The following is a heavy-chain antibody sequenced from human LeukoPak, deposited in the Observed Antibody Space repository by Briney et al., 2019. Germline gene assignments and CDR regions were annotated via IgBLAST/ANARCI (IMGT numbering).Heavy chain of an antibody. Sequence: ASVKVSCKASGYTFTGYYIHWVRQAPGQGLECMGWINPNSGGTNYAQKFQGRGTMTRDTSISTAYMELSSLRSEDTAVYYCARDRWYSSSWYGPDAFDIWGQGTMVTVSS. CDR2: INPNSGGT. V-gene: IGHV1-2*02. CDR1: GYTFTGYY. J-gene: IGHJ3*02. CDR3: ARDRWYSSSWYGPDAFDI. D-gene: IGHD6-13*01.